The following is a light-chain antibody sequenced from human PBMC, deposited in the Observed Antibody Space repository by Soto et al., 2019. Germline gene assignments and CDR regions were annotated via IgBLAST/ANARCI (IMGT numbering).Light chain of an antibody. CDR3: QQYYITPRT. Sequence: DIVMTQSPDSLAVSLGERATINCKSSQSVFYSSSNKNYVAWYQQKPGQPPKLLIYWASTRESGVPDRFSGSGSGTDFTLTISSLQAEDVALYYCQQYYITPRTFGQGTKLQIK. CDR1: QSVFYSSSNKNY. J-gene: IGKJ2*02. V-gene: IGKV4-1*01. CDR2: WAS.